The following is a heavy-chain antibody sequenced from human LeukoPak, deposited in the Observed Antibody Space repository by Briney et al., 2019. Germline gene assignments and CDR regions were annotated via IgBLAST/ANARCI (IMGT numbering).Heavy chain of an antibody. Sequence: ASVKVSCKASGYTFTGYYMHWVRQAPGQGLEWMGWINPNSGGTNYAQKFQGRVTMTRDTSISTAYMELSSLRSEDTAVYYCASEPEYYGLGSPFHYWGQGTLVTVSS. CDR2: INPNSGGT. CDR1: GYTFTGYY. V-gene: IGHV1-2*02. J-gene: IGHJ4*02. D-gene: IGHD3-10*01. CDR3: ASEPEYYGLGSPFHY.